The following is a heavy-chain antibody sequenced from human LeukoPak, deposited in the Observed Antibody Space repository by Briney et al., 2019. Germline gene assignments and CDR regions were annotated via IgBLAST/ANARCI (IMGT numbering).Heavy chain of an antibody. Sequence: GGSLRLSCAASGFTFSSYAMSWVRQAPGKGLEWGSAIIGRGGSTYYADSVKGRFTISRDKSNNTLYLQLNRLRAEDTAVYYCAIRKQQVVPPRAYPYYYGMDVWGQGTTVTVSS. CDR3: AIRKQQVVPPRAYPYYYGMDV. CDR2: IIGRGGST. D-gene: IGHD6-13*01. V-gene: IGHV3-23*01. J-gene: IGHJ6*02. CDR1: GFTFSSYA.